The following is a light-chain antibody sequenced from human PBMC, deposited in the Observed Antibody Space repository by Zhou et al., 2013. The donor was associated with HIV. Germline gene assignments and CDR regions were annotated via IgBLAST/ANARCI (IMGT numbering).Light chain of an antibody. J-gene: IGKJ1*01. CDR1: RGINSN. CDR3: QQYHTFPWT. V-gene: IGKV1-9*01. CDR2: SAS. Sequence: DIQLTQSPSFLSASVGDRVTITCRASRGINSNLAWYQQQLGKAPKLLIYSASTLQSGVPSRFSGYRSGTDFTLTISSLQSEDFATYYCQQYHTFPWTFGQGSTVEIK.